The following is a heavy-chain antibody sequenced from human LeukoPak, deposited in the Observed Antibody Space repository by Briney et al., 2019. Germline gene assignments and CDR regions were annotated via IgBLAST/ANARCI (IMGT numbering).Heavy chain of an antibody. Sequence: GSLRLSCAASGFTFSSYAMSWVRQAPGKGLEWIGYIYYSGSTNYNPSLKSRVTISVDTSKNQLSLKLSSVTAADTAVYYCARARPGYSSGWYGYYFDYWGQGTLVTVSS. V-gene: IGHV4-59*01. CDR2: IYYSGST. D-gene: IGHD6-19*01. J-gene: IGHJ4*02. CDR1: GFTFSSYA. CDR3: ARARPGYSSGWYGYYFDY.